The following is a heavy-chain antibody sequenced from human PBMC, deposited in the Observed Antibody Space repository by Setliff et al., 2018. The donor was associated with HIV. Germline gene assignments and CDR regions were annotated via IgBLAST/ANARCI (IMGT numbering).Heavy chain of an antibody. CDR2: TYTSGST. D-gene: IGHD6-13*01. CDR3: ARHPPHDSTWPYYYYGMDV. J-gene: IGHJ6*02. Sequence: SETLSLTCTVSGGSISSGSYYWSWIRQPAGKGLEWIGRTYTSGSTNHNPSLKGRVTVSVDTAKNQFSLRLSSVTAADTAVYYCARHPPHDSTWPYYYYGMDVWGQGTTVTVSS. CDR1: GGSISSGSYY. V-gene: IGHV4-61*02.